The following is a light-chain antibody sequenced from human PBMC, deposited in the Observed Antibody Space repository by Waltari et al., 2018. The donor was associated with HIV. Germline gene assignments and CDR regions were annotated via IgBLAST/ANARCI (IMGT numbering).Light chain of an antibody. J-gene: IGLJ2*01. V-gene: IGLV7-46*01. CDR1: TRAVTSGHY. CDR3: LLSYSGARPHVV. Sequence: QAVVTQEPSLTVSPGGTVTRTCGSTTRAVTSGHYPTRFQQKPGQAPSTLIYDTNNKHSWTPARFSGSLLGGRAALTLSGAQPEDEAEYYCLLSYSGARPHVVFGGGTKLTVL. CDR2: DTN.